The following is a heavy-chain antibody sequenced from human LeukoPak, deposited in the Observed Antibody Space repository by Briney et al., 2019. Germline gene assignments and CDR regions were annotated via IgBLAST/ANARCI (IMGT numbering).Heavy chain of an antibody. Sequence: GGSLRLSCAASGFTFSGYNLNWVRQAPGKGLEWVSYISSSGGTIYYADSVKGRFTISRDNAKNSLFLQMNSLRAEDTAVYYCARDLDPLNYWGQGTLVTVSS. CDR3: ARDLDPLNY. J-gene: IGHJ4*02. CDR2: ISSSGGTI. D-gene: IGHD3/OR15-3a*01. CDR1: GFTFSGYN. V-gene: IGHV3-48*01.